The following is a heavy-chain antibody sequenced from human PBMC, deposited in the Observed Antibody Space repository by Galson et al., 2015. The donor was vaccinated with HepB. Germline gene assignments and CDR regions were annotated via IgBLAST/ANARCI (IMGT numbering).Heavy chain of an antibody. CDR3: ARDRLSSSSYYYYGMDV. CDR2: INPNNGGT. Sequence: SCKASGYTFTDYYIHWVRQAPGQGLEWMGWINPNNGGTNYAQKFQGWVTMTRDTSISTAYMELSRLRSDDTAVYYCARDRLSSSSYYYYGMDVWGQGTTVTVSS. J-gene: IGHJ6*02. CDR1: GYTFTDYY. V-gene: IGHV1-2*04. D-gene: IGHD6-13*01.